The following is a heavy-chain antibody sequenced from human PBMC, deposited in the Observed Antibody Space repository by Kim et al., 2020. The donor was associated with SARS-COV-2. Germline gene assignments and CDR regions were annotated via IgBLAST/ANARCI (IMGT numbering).Heavy chain of an antibody. J-gene: IGHJ4*02. CDR1: GFTFSSYA. D-gene: IGHD3-10*01. CDR2: ISGSGGST. V-gene: IGHV3-23*01. CDR3: AKGGDLGSSLYDY. Sequence: GGSLRLSCAASGFTFSSYAMSWVLQAPGKGLEWVSAISGSGGSTYYADSVKGRFTISRDNSKNTLYLQMNSLRAEDTAVYYCAKGGDLGSSLYDYWGQGTLVTVSS.